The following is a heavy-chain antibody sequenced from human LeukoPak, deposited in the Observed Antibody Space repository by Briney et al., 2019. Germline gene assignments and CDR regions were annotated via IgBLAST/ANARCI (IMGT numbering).Heavy chain of an antibody. CDR1: GYSISSGYY. J-gene: IGHJ2*01. CDR3: ATLGPHSSSWYPLLNWYFDL. V-gene: IGHV4-38-2*02. D-gene: IGHD6-13*01. CDR2: IYYSGST. Sequence: SETLSLTCIVSGYSISSGYYWGWIRQPPGKGLEWIGSIYYSGSTYYNPSLKSRVTISVDTSKNQFSLKLSSVTAADTAVYYCATLGPHSSSWYPLLNWYFDLWGRGTLVTVSS.